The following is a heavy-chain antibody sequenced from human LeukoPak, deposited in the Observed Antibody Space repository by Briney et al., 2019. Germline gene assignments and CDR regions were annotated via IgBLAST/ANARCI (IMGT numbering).Heavy chain of an antibody. V-gene: IGHV3-23*01. Sequence: GGSLRLSCEASGFTFGSNVLSWVRQAPGKGLDWVSSISGSGGSTYYADSVKGRFTISRDNSKNTLYLQMNSLRAEDTAIYYCSTSFYFDYWGQGTLVTVSS. J-gene: IGHJ4*02. CDR2: ISGSGGST. CDR1: GFTFGSNV. CDR3: STSFYFDY. D-gene: IGHD6-6*01.